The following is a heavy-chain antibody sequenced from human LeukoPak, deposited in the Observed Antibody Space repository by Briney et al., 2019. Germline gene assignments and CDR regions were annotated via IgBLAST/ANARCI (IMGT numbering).Heavy chain of an antibody. Sequence: PSETLSLTCTVSGGSISSGDYYWSWIRQPPGEGLEWIGYIYYSGSTYYNPSLKSRVSISVDTSKNHFSLKLSSVTAADTAVYYCARAGYSYGYVYWGQGTLVTVSS. J-gene: IGHJ4*02. D-gene: IGHD5-18*01. CDR2: IYYSGST. V-gene: IGHV4-30-4*01. CDR1: GGSISSGDYY. CDR3: ARAGYSYGYVY.